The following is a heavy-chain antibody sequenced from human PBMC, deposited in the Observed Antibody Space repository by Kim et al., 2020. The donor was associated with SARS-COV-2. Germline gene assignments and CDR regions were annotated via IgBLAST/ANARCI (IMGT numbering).Heavy chain of an antibody. Sequence: NSPQHVQGGVTITADESTSTAYMELSSLSSEDTAVYYCASRLDGYDAFDIWGQGTMVTVSS. J-gene: IGHJ3*02. D-gene: IGHD1-1*01. V-gene: IGHV1-69*01. CDR3: ASRLDGYDAFDI.